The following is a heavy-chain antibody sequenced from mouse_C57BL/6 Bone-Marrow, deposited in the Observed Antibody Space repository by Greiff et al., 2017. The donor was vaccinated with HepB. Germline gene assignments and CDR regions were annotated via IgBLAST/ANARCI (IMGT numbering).Heavy chain of an antibody. J-gene: IGHJ2*01. Sequence: QVQLQQSGAELVRPGSSVKLSCKASGYTFTSYWMDWVKQRPGQGLEWIGNIYPSDSETHYNQKFKDKATLTVDKSSSTAYMQLSSLTSEDSAVYYCAREGYSNYDYWGQGTTLTVSS. CDR1: GYTFTSYW. CDR3: AREGYSNYDY. D-gene: IGHD2-5*01. CDR2: IYPSDSET. V-gene: IGHV1-61*01.